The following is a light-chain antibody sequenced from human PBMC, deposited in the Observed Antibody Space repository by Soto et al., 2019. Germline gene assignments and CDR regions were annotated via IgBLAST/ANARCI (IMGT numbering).Light chain of an antibody. J-gene: IGKJ1*01. Sequence: DIPVTHSPSSLSASVGDKVTITCRASQNIIDYLNWYQQRPGTPPKLLIYRASNLQSEVPSRFSGSGSGTDFRLTISSLQHADLATYYCQQSYSLTRTFGQGTMV. CDR3: QQSYSLTRT. CDR2: RAS. CDR1: QNIIDY. V-gene: IGKV1-39*01.